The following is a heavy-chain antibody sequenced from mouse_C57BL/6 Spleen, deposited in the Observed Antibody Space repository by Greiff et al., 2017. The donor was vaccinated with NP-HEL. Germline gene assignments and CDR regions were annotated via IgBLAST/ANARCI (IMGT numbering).Heavy chain of an antibody. J-gene: IGHJ3*01. D-gene: IGHD2-4*01. V-gene: IGHV1-26*01. CDR2: INPNNGGT. Sequence: EVQLQQSGPELVKPGASVKISCKASGYTFTDYYMNWVKQSHGKSLEWIGDINPNNGGTSYNQKFKGKATLTVDKSSSTAYMELRSLTSEDSAVYYCARNYDYVPFAYWGQGTLVTVSA. CDR1: GYTFTDYY. CDR3: ARNYDYVPFAY.